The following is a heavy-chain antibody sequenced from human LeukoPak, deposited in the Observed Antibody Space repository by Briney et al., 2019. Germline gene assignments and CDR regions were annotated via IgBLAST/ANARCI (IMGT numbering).Heavy chain of an antibody. J-gene: IGHJ3*01. D-gene: IGHD6-13*01. Sequence: GGSLRLSCAASGFTFSNYAMHWVRQAPGKGLEYVSSISSNGGSTQYANSVRGTFTISRDNSKNTLYLQVGSLRAEDMAVYYCARDADPHSSSWYGAFYWWGQGTMVTVSS. CDR1: GFTFSNYA. V-gene: IGHV3-64*01. CDR2: ISSNGGST. CDR3: ARDADPHSSSWYGAFYW.